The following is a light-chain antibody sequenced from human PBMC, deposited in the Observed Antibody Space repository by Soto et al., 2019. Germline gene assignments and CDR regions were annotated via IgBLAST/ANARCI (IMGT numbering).Light chain of an antibody. V-gene: IGKV3-11*01. Sequence: EIVLTQSPATLSLSPGERATLSCRASQSVSSYLAWYQQRPGQAPRLLIYDVSNRATGIPARFSGSGSGTDFTLTISSLEPEDFAVYYCQQRSSWPLYTFGQGTKLEIK. CDR2: DVS. J-gene: IGKJ2*01. CDR1: QSVSSY. CDR3: QQRSSWPLYT.